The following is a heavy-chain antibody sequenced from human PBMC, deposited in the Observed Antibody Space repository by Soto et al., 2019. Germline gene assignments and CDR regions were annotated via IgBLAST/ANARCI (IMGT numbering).Heavy chain of an antibody. D-gene: IGHD3-22*01. CDR3: AKGRPYYYDSSGLNDAFDI. J-gene: IGHJ3*02. CDR1: GFTFSSYA. Sequence: PGGSLRLSCAASGFTFSSYAMSWVRQAPGKGLVWVSAISGSGGSTYYADSVKGRFTISRDNSKNTLYLQMNSLRAEDTAVYYCAKGRPYYYDSSGLNDAFDIRGQGTMVTVSS. CDR2: ISGSGGST. V-gene: IGHV3-23*01.